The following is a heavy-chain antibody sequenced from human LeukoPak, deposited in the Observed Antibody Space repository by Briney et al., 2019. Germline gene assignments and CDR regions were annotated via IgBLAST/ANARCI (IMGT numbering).Heavy chain of an antibody. CDR1: GYNFTNYW. CDR2: IYPGDSDT. CDR3: ARLGVRYCSSTSCPPYNWFDP. D-gene: IGHD2-2*01. Sequence: GESLKISCKGSGYNFTNYWIGWVRQMPGKGLEWMGIIYPGDSDTRYSPSFQGQVTISADKSISTAYLQWSSLKASDTAMYYCARLGVRYCSSTSCPPYNWFDPWGQGTLVTVSS. V-gene: IGHV5-51*01. J-gene: IGHJ5*02.